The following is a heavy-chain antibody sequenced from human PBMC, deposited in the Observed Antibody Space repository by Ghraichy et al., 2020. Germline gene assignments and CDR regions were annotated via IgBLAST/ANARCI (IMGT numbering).Heavy chain of an antibody. J-gene: IGHJ6*02. CDR3: ARLTNLMVRGDFGMDV. CDR1: GGSISSSSYY. V-gene: IGHV4-39*01. D-gene: IGHD3-10*01. CDR2: IYYSGST. Sequence: GSLRLSCTVSGGSISSSSYYWGWIRQPPGKGLEWIGNIYYSGSTYYNPSLKSRVTISVDTSKNQFSLKLSSVTAADTAVYYCARLTNLMVRGDFGMDVWGQGTTVTVSS.